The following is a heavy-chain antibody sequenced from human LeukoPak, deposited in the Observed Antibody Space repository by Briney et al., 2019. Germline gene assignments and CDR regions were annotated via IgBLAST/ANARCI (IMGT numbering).Heavy chain of an antibody. Sequence: PSETLSLTCTVSGDSISSYYWSWIRQPPGKGLEWIGYMHYSGSSNYNPSLKSRVTTSVDTSKNQFSLRLSSVTAADTAVYYCARRVTSNRFDPWGQGTLVTVSS. J-gene: IGHJ5*02. CDR2: MHYSGSS. CDR3: ARRVTSNRFDP. V-gene: IGHV4-59*08. D-gene: IGHD2-21*02. CDR1: GDSISSYY.